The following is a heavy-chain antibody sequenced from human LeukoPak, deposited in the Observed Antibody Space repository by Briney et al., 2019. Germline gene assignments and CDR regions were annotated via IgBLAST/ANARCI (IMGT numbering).Heavy chain of an antibody. CDR3: ASPSGSNSPRAGFDY. D-gene: IGHD1-26*01. CDR2: INPSGGRT. CDR1: GNTLTSYY. Sequence: ASVKVSCKASGNTLTSYYMHWVRPAPGQGLEWMGIINPSGGRTTYAQKFQGRVTMTRDMSTSTVYMELSSLRSEDTAVYYCASPSGSNSPRAGFDYWGQETLVTVSS. V-gene: IGHV1-46*01. J-gene: IGHJ4*02.